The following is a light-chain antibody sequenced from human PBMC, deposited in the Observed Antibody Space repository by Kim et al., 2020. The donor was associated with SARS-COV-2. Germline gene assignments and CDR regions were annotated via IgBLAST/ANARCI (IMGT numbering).Light chain of an antibody. CDR1: SNDVGSYNL. Sequence: VSWSPGQSITISCTGTSNDVGSYNLVSWYQQHPGKAPKLIIYDVSKRPSGVSTRFSGSKSGNTASLPISGLQAEDEADYYCCSYVVFGGGTQLTVL. V-gene: IGLV2-23*02. J-gene: IGLJ2*01. CDR3: CSYVV. CDR2: DVS.